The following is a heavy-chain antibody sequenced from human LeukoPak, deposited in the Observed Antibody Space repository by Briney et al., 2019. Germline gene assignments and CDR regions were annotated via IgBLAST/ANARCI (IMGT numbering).Heavy chain of an antibody. CDR2: IIPIFGTA. Sequence: ASVKVSCKASGGTFSSYAISWVRQAPGQGLGWMGGIIPIFGTANYAQKFQGRVTITADESTSTAYMELSSLRSEDTAVYYCASPKIAVAGPGLYYYYGRDVGGQGTTVTVPS. D-gene: IGHD6-19*01. CDR3: ASPKIAVAGPGLYYYYGRDV. V-gene: IGHV1-69*13. J-gene: IGHJ6*02. CDR1: GGTFSSYA.